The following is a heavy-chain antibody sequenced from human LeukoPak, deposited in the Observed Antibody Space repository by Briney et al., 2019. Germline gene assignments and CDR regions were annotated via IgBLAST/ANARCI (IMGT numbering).Heavy chain of an antibody. Sequence: GGSVRLSCAASGFTFSSYNMKWVRQAPGKGLEWVSSISRTSDYIYYADSVKGRFTISRDNAKNSLYLQMNSLRADDTAVYYCARGGAHCGGDFYYDYWGEGTRFSVSS. CDR1: GFTFSSYN. CDR2: ISRTSDYI. V-gene: IGHV3-21*06. D-gene: IGHD2-21*02. J-gene: IGHJ4*02. CDR3: ARGGAHCGGDFYYDY.